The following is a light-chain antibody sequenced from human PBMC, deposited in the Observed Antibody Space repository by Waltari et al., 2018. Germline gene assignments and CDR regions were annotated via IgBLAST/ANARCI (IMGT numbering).Light chain of an antibody. Sequence: DIQMTQSPSSLYASVGDTVTITCRASHNINIYLNWYQQKPGRAPKLLIHGASSLHTGVPSRFSGSGSGTDFTLTISSLQPEDFATYYCQQGYSTRFTFGPGTIVDMK. CDR1: HNINIY. J-gene: IGKJ3*01. CDR3: QQGYSTRFT. CDR2: GAS. V-gene: IGKV1-39*01.